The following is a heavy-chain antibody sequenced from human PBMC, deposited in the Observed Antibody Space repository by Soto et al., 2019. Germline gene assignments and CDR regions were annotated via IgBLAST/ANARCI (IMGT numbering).Heavy chain of an antibody. CDR3: AHRQGGNYDSSGYYG. CDR2: IYWDDDK. CDR1: GFALSTSGVG. V-gene: IGHV2-5*02. J-gene: IGHJ4*02. Sequence: QITLKESGPTLVKATQTLTLTCTFSGFALSTSGVGVGWIRQPPGKALEWLALIYWDDDKRYSPSLKRRLTIPKDSPKNQGVLTMTNMDPVDTATYYWAHRQGGNYDSSGYYGWGQGILVTVSS. D-gene: IGHD3-22*01.